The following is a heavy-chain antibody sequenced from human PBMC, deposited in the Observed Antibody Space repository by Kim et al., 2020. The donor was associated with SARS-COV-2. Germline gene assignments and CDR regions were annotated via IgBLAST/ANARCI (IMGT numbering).Heavy chain of an antibody. V-gene: IGHV4-39*01. CDR1: GGSISSSSYY. J-gene: IGHJ5*02. CDR3: ARLSPLRIFVVVITHGRFGP. CDR2: IYYSGST. D-gene: IGHD3-3*01. Sequence: SETLSLTCTVSGGSISSSSYYWGWIRQPPGKGLEWIWSIYYSGSTYYNPSLKSRVTISVDTSKNQFSLKLSSVTAADPAVYYCARLSPLRIFVVVITHGRFGPWGQGTLVTVSS.